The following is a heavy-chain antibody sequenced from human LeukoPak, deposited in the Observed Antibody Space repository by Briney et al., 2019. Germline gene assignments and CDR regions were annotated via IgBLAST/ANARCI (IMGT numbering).Heavy chain of an antibody. CDR3: ARDRGQWLVDWYFDL. D-gene: IGHD6-19*01. V-gene: IGHV4-61*02. CDR1: GGSISSGSYY. CDR2: IYTSGST. J-gene: IGHJ2*01. Sequence: PSQTLSLTCTVSGGSISSGSYYWSWIRQPAGKGLEWIGRIYTSGSTNYNPPLKSRVTISVDTSKNQFSLKLSSVTAADTAVYCCARDRGQWLVDWYFDLWGRGTLVTVSS.